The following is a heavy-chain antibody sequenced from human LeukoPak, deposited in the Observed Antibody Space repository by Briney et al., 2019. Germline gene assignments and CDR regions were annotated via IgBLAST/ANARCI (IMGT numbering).Heavy chain of an antibody. CDR2: INESGAT. CDR1: GGSFSGYY. J-gene: IGHJ5*02. Sequence: SETLSLTCTVSGGSFSGYYWSWVRQAPGKGLEWIGEINESGATNYNASLNNRVTISVDPSKSEFSLKMTSLTAADTAVFYCARALMTLVRGVPRTTWFDPWGQGTLVTVSS. V-gene: IGHV4-34*01. D-gene: IGHD3-10*01. CDR3: ARALMTLVRGVPRTTWFDP.